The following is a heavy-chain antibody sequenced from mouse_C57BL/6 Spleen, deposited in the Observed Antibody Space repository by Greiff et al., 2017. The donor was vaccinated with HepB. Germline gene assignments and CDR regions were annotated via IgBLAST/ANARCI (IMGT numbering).Heavy chain of an antibody. V-gene: IGHV14-2*01. J-gene: IGHJ4*01. CDR3: AGSYYDYDRGNAMDY. CDR1: GFNIKDYY. Sequence: VQLQQSGAELVKPGASVKLSCTASGFNIKDYYMHWVKQRTEQGLEWIGRIDPDDGDTKYAPKFQGKATITADTSSNTSYLQLSSLTSEDTAVYYCAGSYYDYDRGNAMDYWGQGTSVTVSS. D-gene: IGHD2-4*01. CDR2: IDPDDGDT.